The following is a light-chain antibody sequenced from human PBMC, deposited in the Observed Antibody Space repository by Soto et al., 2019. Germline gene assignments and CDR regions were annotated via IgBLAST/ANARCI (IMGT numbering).Light chain of an antibody. CDR3: SSFSSTNSL. V-gene: IGLV2-14*01. CDR2: AVS. Sequence: QSVLTQPASVSGSPGQSITISCTGTSSDVGGYNYVSWYQQHPGKAPILLIYAVSSRPSEVSNRFSGSKSGNTASLTISGLQAEDEADYYCSSFSSTNSLFGGGTKVTVL. CDR1: SSDVGGYNY. J-gene: IGLJ2*01.